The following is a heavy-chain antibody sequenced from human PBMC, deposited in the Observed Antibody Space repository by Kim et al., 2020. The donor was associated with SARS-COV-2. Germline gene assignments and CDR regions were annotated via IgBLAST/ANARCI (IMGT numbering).Heavy chain of an antibody. D-gene: IGHD6-13*01. V-gene: IGHV3-30*18. J-gene: IGHJ5*02. CDR1: GFTFSSYG. Sequence: GGSLRLSCAASGFTFSSYGMHWVRQAPGKGLEWVAVISYDGSNKYYADSVKGRFTISRDNSKNTLYLQMNSLRAEDTAVYYCAKIDSRRWFDPWGQGTLVTVSS. CDR2: ISYDGSNK. CDR3: AKIDSRRWFDP.